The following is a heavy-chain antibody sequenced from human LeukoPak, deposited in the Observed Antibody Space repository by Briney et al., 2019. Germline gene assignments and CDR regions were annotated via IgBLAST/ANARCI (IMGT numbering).Heavy chain of an antibody. V-gene: IGHV4-4*02. J-gene: IGHJ4*02. D-gene: IGHD1-14*01. Sequence: SETLSLTCAVSGGSISSSNWWSWVRQPPGKGLEWIGEIYHSGSTNYNPSLKSRVTISVDKSKNQFSLKLSSVTAADTAVYYCARDEEAEMSSPPDCWGQGTLVTVSS. CDR3: ARDEEAEMSSPPDC. CDR1: GGSISSSNW. CDR2: IYHSGST.